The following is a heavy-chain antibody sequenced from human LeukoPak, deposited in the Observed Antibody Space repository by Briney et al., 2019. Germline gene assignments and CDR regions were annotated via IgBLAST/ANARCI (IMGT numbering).Heavy chain of an antibody. J-gene: IGHJ4*02. V-gene: IGHV3-23*01. CDR2: ISSKSDYT. D-gene: IGHD3-22*01. CDR3: AKDRPNYYESNGHYYRRDGDY. Sequence: PGGSLRLSCAASGFTFSFYAMSWVRQAPGKGLEWVSSISSKSDYTYYEDSVKGRFTVSRDNSKSTLYLQMNGLRAEDTAIYYCAKDRPNYYESNGHYYRRDGDYWGQGTLVTVSS. CDR1: GFTFSFYA.